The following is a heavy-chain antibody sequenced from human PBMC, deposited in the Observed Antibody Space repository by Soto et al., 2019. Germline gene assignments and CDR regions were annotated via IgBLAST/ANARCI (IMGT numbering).Heavy chain of an antibody. J-gene: IGHJ4*02. D-gene: IGHD3-10*01. V-gene: IGHV3-23*01. Sequence: GGSLRLSCAASGFTFSSYAMSWVRQAPGKGLEWVSAISGSGGSTYYADSVKGRFTISRDNSKNTLYLQMNSLRAEDTAVYYCAKSIGLLWFGELLTQPVKDYWGQGTLVTVSS. CDR2: ISGSGGST. CDR3: AKSIGLLWFGELLTQPVKDY. CDR1: GFTFSSYA.